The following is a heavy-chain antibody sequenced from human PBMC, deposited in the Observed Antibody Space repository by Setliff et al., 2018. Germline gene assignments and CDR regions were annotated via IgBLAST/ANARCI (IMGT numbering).Heavy chain of an antibody. CDR1: GFNFKGHG. V-gene: IGHV3-20*04. CDR2: TNWDGRST. D-gene: IGHD3-16*01. Sequence: TGGSLRLSCAASGFNFKGHGMNWVRQAPGKGLEWVSTTNWDGRSTGYTDSVKGRFTISRDNAKYSLYLQMNSLRAEDTALYYCALFGDRDTFPIWGQGTMVTVSS. J-gene: IGHJ3*02. CDR3: ALFGDRDTFPI.